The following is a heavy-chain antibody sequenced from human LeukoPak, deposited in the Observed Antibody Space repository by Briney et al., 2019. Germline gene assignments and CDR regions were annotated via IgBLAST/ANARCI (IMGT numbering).Heavy chain of an antibody. D-gene: IGHD5-24*01. V-gene: IGHV3-11*04. CDR1: GFTFSDYY. CDR3: ARAPGRWLQFGLDY. Sequence: PGGSLRLSCAASGFTFSDYYMSWIRQAPGKGLEWVSYISSSGSTIYYADSVKGRFTLSRDNAKNSLYLQMNSLRAEDTYVYYCARAPGRWLQFGLDYWGQGTLVTVAS. J-gene: IGHJ4*02. CDR2: ISSSGSTI.